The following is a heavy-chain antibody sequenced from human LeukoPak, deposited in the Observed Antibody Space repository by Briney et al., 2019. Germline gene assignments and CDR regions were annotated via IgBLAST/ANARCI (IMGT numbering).Heavy chain of an antibody. J-gene: IGHJ4*02. V-gene: IGHV3-21*01. D-gene: IGHD3-16*02. CDR3: AREDYDYVWGSYRRFDY. CDR2: ISSSSSYI. Sequence: PGGSLRLSCAASGFTFSSYSMNWVRQAPGKGLEWVSSISSSSSYIYYADSVKGRFTISRDNAKNSLYLQMNSLRAVDTAVYYCAREDYDYVWGSYRRFDYWGQGTLVTVSS. CDR1: GFTFSSYS.